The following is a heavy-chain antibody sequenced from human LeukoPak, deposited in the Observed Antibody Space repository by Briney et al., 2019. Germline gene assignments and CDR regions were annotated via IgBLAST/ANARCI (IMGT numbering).Heavy chain of an antibody. D-gene: IGHD6-13*01. Sequence: PGGSLRLSCVASGFTFSSYSMNWVRQAPGKGLEWVSSISSSSSYIYYADSVKGRFTISRDNAKNSLYLQMNSLRAEDTAVYYCARDETAAGTGYFDYWGQGTLVTVSS. CDR1: GFTFSSYS. V-gene: IGHV3-21*01. CDR3: ARDETAAGTGYFDY. J-gene: IGHJ4*02. CDR2: ISSSSSYI.